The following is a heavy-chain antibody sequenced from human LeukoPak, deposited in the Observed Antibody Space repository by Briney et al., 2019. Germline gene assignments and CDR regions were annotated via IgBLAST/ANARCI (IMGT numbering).Heavy chain of an antibody. Sequence: ASVKVSCKASGYTFTSYYMHWVRQALGQGLEWMGIINPSGGSTSYAQKFQGRVTMTRDTSTSTVYMELSSLRSEDTAVYYCAREDCSSTSCYIFDYWGQGTLVTVSS. CDR3: AREDCSSTSCYIFDY. J-gene: IGHJ4*02. CDR2: INPSGGST. D-gene: IGHD2-2*02. V-gene: IGHV1-46*01. CDR1: GYTFTSYY.